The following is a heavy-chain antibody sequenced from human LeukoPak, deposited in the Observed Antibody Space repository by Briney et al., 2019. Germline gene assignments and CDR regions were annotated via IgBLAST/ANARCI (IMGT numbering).Heavy chain of an antibody. V-gene: IGHV1-18*04. J-gene: IGHJ4*02. CDR1: GYTFRTNG. D-gene: IGHD6-19*01. Sequence: GASVKVSCKASGYTFRTNGLTWVRQAPGQGLEWMGWISGYNGNTNYAQKIQGRVTMTTDTSTTTAYIELRSLRSDDTAVYYCARDSVSGCLHFDYWGQGTTVTVSS. CDR3: ARDSVSGCLHFDY. CDR2: ISGYNGNT.